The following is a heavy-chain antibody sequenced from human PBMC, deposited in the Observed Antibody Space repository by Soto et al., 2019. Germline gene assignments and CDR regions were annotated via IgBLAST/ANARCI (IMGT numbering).Heavy chain of an antibody. V-gene: IGHV3-23*01. D-gene: IGHD1-26*01. J-gene: IGHJ5*02. Sequence: AGGSLRLSYAASGFSCSNHAMYWVRQAPGKGLEWVSVVSGSSTTTYYADSVKGRFTISRDNSKNTLYLQMDSLRVEDTAIYYFARKSRTVSGSNWFDPWGQGTLVTVSS. CDR1: GFSCSNHA. CDR2: VSGSSTTT. CDR3: ARKSRTVSGSNWFDP.